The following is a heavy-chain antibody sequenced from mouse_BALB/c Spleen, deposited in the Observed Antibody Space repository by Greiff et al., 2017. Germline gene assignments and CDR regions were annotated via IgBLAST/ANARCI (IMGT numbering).Heavy chain of an antibody. Sequence: QVQLQQSGAELVRPGASVTLSCKASGYTFTDYEMHWVKQTPVHGLEWIGAIDPETGGTAYNQKFKGKATLTADKSSSTAYMELRSLTFEDSAVYYCTRSGNFAYWGQGTLVTVSA. CDR2: IDPETGGT. CDR3: TRSGNFAY. D-gene: IGHD2-1*01. CDR1: GYTFTDYE. V-gene: IGHV1-15*01. J-gene: IGHJ3*01.